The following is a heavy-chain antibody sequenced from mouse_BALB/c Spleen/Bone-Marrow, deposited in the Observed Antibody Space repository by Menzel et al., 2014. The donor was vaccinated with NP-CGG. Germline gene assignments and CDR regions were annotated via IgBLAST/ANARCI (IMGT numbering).Heavy chain of an antibody. CDR1: GYTFTEYT. CDR3: ARRVTSRYAMDY. J-gene: IGHJ4*01. CDR2: INPNNGGT. V-gene: IGHV1-18*01. D-gene: IGHD2-3*01. Sequence: LKECGPELVKPGASVKISCKTSGYTFTEYTMHWVKQSHGKSLEWIGGINPNNGGTSYNQKFKGKATLTVDKSSSTAYMELRSLTSEDSAVYYCARRVTSRYAMDYWGQGTSVTGSS.